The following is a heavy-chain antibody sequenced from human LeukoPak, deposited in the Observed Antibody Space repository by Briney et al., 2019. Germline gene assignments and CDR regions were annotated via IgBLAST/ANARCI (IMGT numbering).Heavy chain of an antibody. J-gene: IGHJ6*03. CDR1: GFTFSSYG. CDR2: ISYDGSNK. CDR3: ARGQGYPYYYYMDV. D-gene: IGHD5-12*01. Sequence: GGSLGLSCAASGFTFSSYGMHWVRQAPGKGLEWVAVISYDGSNKYYADSVKGRFTISRDNSKNTLYLQMNSLRAEDTAVYYCARGQGYPYYYYMDVWGKGTTVTISS. V-gene: IGHV3-30*03.